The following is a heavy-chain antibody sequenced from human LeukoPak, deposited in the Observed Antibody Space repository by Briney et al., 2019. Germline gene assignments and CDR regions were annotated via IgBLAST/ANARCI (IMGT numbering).Heavy chain of an antibody. CDR2: IDRSGVT. J-gene: IGHJ4*02. Sequence: GGSLRLSCAASGFTVHSNYMSWVRQAPGKGLEWVSVIDRSGVTHYADSVKGRFTISRDNSKNSLYLQMNSLRAEDTALYYCAKDRRTGYSSSWYGDWGQGTLVTVSS. V-gene: IGHV3-53*05. CDR1: GFTVHSNY. D-gene: IGHD6-13*01. CDR3: AKDRRTGYSSSWYGD.